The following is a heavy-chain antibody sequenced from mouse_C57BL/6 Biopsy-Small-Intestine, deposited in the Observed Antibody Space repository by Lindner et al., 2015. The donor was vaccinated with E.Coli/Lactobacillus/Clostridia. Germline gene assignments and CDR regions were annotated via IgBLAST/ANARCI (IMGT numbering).Heavy chain of an antibody. CDR3: ARGLSTTVTSARGDYLEY. J-gene: IGHJ4*01. Sequence: SVKVSCKASGGTFGSYSVTWVRQAPGQGLEWMGKIIPVFGIPTYPQKFLGRVTITADKSTDTVYMELSSLTSEDTAVYYCARGLSTTVTSARGDYLEYWGQGTLVTVSS. D-gene: IGHD2-5*01. V-gene: IGHV1-4*01. CDR2: IIPVFGIP. CDR1: GGTFGSYS.